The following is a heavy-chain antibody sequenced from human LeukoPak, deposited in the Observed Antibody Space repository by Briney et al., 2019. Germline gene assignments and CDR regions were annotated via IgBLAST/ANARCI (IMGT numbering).Heavy chain of an antibody. CDR2: VDSEGSSP. CDR1: GFTFCRYL. CDR3: ARDAGSGWSHFDY. V-gene: IGHV3-74*03. D-gene: IGHD6-19*01. Sequence: GGSLRLSWVASGFTFCRYLVHWVRPTAGGGLVWVYHVDSEGSSPPYANSVKGRFTITTDNAKNTLYLQMNSLRAEDAAVYYCARDAGSGWSHFDYWGQGTLVTVSS. J-gene: IGHJ4*02.